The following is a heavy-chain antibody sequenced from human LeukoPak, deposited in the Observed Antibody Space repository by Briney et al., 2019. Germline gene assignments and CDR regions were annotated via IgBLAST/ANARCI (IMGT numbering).Heavy chain of an antibody. J-gene: IGHJ6*02. CDR2: ISGSGGST. CDR3: ARDYSSGCYGCYYGMDV. Sequence: GGSLRLSCAASGFTFSSYAMSWVRQAPGEGLEWVSAISGSGGSTYYADSVKGRFTISRDNSKNTLYLQMNSLRAEDTAVYYCARDYSSGCYGCYYGMDVWGQGTTVTVSS. V-gene: IGHV3-23*01. CDR1: GFTFSSYA. D-gene: IGHD6-19*01.